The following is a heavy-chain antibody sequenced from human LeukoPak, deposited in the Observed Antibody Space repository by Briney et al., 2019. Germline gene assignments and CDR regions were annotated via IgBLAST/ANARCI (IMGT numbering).Heavy chain of an antibody. CDR1: GGSISSYY. CDR3: ARGYGSGSYPFDY. J-gene: IGHJ4*02. V-gene: IGHV4-59*01. Sequence: SETLSLTCTVSGGSISSYYWSWIRQPPGEGLEWIGYIYYSGSTNYNPSLKSRVTISVDTSKHQFSLKLSAVTAADTAVYYCARGYGSGSYPFDYWGQGTLVTVCS. D-gene: IGHD3-10*01. CDR2: IYYSGST.